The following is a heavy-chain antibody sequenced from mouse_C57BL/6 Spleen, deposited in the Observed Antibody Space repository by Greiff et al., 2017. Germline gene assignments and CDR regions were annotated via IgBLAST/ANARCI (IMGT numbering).Heavy chain of an antibody. Sequence: DVKLVESGGGLVKPGGSLKLSCAASGFTFSDYGMHWVRQAPEKGLEWVAYISSGSSTIYYADTVKGRFTISRDNAKNTLFLQMTSLRSEDTAMYYCAKKVYYDYDGWYFDVWGTGTTVTVSS. CDR3: AKKVYYDYDGWYFDV. D-gene: IGHD2-4*01. CDR2: ISSGSSTI. J-gene: IGHJ1*03. V-gene: IGHV5-17*01. CDR1: GFTFSDYG.